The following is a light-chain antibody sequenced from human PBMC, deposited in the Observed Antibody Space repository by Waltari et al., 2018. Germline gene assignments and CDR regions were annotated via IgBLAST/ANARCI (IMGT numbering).Light chain of an antibody. V-gene: IGKV3-20*01. CDR3: QQYGSSPT. CDR2: DAS. CDR1: QTISNY. Sequence: EIVLTQSPGTLSLSPGERATLSCRASQTISNYLAWYQQKPGQAPRLLIYDASSRAIGIPDRFSGSGSGTDFTLTISRLEPEDFAMYYCQQYGSSPTFGQGTKLEIK. J-gene: IGKJ2*01.